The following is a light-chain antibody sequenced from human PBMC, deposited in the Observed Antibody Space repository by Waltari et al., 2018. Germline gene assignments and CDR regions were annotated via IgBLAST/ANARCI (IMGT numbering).Light chain of an antibody. CDR2: VAS. V-gene: IGKV1-33*01. J-gene: IGKJ3*01. CDR3: QQYDHLPPRFT. CDR1: QDIRKC. Sequence: DIQMTQSPSSLSASVGDRVTITCQASQDIRKCLNWYQQKPGKAPKLLIYVASNLETGVPSRFSGSGSGTDFTFTISSLQPEDIATYYCQQYDHLPPRFTFGPGTKVHIK.